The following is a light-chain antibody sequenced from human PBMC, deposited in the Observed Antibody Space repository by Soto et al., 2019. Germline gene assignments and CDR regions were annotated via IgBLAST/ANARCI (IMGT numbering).Light chain of an antibody. CDR3: LQNPVSPPT. V-gene: IGKV1-6*01. CDR1: QDIRED. Sequence: AIQMTQSPSSLSASVGDRVTITCRATQDIREDLGWYQQKPGKAPKLLIYAASSLQSEVPSRFSGSGSGTDSPLTTSTLPLKDFAPFFCLQNPVSPPTFGGGPRVDIK. J-gene: IGKJ4*01. CDR2: AAS.